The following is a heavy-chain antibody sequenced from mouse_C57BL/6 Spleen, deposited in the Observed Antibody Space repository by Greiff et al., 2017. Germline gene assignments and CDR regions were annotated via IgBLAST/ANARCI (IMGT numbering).Heavy chain of an antibody. Sequence: VKLQESGAELVKPGASVKISCKASGYAFSSYWMNWVKQRPGKGLEWIGQIYPGDGDTNYNGKFKGKATLTADKSSSTAYMQLSSLTSEDSAVYFCARGGPTDWYFDVWGTGTTVTVSS. V-gene: IGHV1-80*01. CDR2: IYPGDGDT. J-gene: IGHJ1*03. CDR1: GYAFSSYW. CDR3: ARGGPTDWYFDV.